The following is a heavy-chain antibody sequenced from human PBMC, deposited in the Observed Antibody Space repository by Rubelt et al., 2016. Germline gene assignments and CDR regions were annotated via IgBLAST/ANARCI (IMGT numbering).Heavy chain of an antibody. CDR3: ARAPWRADF. J-gene: IGHJ4*02. Sequence: QVQLVESGGGAVQPGGSLRLSCAASGFTFSDSYMTWIRQAPGKGLEWVSYISTTINHANYAGSVKGRFAISRDNARNSLYLQMNSLRADDTAVYYCARAPWRADFRGQGTLVTVSS. V-gene: IGHV3-11*06. CDR1: GFTFSDSY. D-gene: IGHD3-3*01. CDR2: ISTTINHA.